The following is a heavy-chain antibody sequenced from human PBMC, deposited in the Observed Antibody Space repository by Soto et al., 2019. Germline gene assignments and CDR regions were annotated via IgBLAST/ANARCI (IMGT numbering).Heavy chain of an antibody. V-gene: IGHV3-11*01. CDR1: GFTFSGAA. Sequence: GGSLRLSCAASGFTFSGAAIHWFRQASGKGLEWVSYISSSGSTIYYADSVKGRFTISRDNAKNSLYLQMNSLRAEDTAVYYCARPQGYRNRGWLDPWGQGTLVTVST. CDR2: ISSSGSTI. CDR3: ARPQGYRNRGWLDP. J-gene: IGHJ5*02. D-gene: IGHD4-4*01.